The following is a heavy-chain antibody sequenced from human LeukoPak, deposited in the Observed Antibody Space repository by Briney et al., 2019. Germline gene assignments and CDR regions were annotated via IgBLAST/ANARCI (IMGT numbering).Heavy chain of an antibody. J-gene: IGHJ2*01. CDR2: INHSGGT. Sequence: SETLSLTCAVYGGSFSGYYWSWIRQPPGKGLEWIGEINHSGGTNLNPSLKSRAILSVDTSKNQFSLKLSSVTAADTAVYYCAREEGGYDYWYFDLWGRGTLVTVSS. V-gene: IGHV4-34*04. D-gene: IGHD5-12*01. CDR1: GGSFSGYY. CDR3: AREEGGYDYWYFDL.